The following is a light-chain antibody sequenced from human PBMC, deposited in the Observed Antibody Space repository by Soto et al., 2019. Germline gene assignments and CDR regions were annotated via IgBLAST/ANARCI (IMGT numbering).Light chain of an antibody. CDR1: QGISNY. J-gene: IGKJ3*01. Sequence: DIQMTQSPSSLSASVGDRVTITCRASQGISNYLAWYQQKPGKVPKLLMYGASTLQSGVPSRFSGSGSGTEFTLIISSLQPEDVATYYCQKYNSAPQAFGPGTKVGIK. CDR2: GAS. CDR3: QKYNSAPQA. V-gene: IGKV1-27*01.